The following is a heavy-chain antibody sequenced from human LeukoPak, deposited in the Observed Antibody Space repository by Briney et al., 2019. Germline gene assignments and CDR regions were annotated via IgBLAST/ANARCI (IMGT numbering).Heavy chain of an antibody. CDR1: GGPISSSSYY. D-gene: IGHD6-19*01. CDR2: IYYSGST. CDR3: ALSGWYSDD. J-gene: IGHJ4*02. V-gene: IGHV4-39*01. Sequence: ASETLSLTCTVSGGPISSSSYYWGWIRQPPGKGLEWIGSIYYSGSTYYNPSLKSRVTISVDTSKNQFSLKLSSVTAADTAVYYCALSGWYSDDWGQGTLVTVSS.